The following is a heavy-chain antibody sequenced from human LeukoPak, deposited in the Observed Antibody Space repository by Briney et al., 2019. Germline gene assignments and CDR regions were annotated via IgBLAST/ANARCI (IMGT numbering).Heavy chain of an antibody. CDR1: GFTFSSYG. CDR2: IWYDGSNK. CDR3: ARVDIYDSSGFDY. D-gene: IGHD3-22*01. Sequence: GGSLRLSCAASGFTFSSYGMHWVRQAPGKGLEWVAVIWYDGSNKYYADSVKGRFTISRDNSKNTLYLQMNSLRAEDTAVYYCARVDIYDSSGFDYWGQETLVTVSS. J-gene: IGHJ4*02. V-gene: IGHV3-33*01.